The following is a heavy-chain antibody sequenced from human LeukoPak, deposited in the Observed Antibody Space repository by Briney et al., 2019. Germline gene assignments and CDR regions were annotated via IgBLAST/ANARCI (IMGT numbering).Heavy chain of an antibody. CDR1: GFTFSSYS. CDR2: ISSSSSYI. J-gene: IGHJ4*02. V-gene: IGHV3-21*01. D-gene: IGHD2-2*01. CDR3: ARDRVWHASLGYCSSTSCPNSHYFDY. Sequence: GGSLRLFCAASGFTFSSYSMNWVRQAPGKGLEWVSSISSSSSYIYYADSVKGRFTISRDNAKNSLYLQMNSLRAEDTAVYYCARDRVWHASLGYCSSTSCPNSHYFDYWGQGTLVTVS.